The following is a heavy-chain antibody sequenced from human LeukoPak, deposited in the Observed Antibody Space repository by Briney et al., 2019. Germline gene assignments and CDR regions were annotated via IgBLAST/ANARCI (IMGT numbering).Heavy chain of an antibody. CDR3: ARVKARATMGVYFDY. Sequence: SGTLSLTCAVSGGSISSSNWWNWVRQPPGRGLEWIGEIYHSGSTNYNPSLKSRVTISVDKSKNQFSLKLSSVTAADTAVYYCARVKARATMGVYFDYWGQGTLVTVSS. V-gene: IGHV4-4*02. CDR1: GGSISSSNW. D-gene: IGHD3-16*01. J-gene: IGHJ4*02. CDR2: IYHSGST.